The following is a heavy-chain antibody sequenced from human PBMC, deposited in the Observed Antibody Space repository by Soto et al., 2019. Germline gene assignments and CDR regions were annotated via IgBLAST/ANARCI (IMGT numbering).Heavy chain of an antibody. CDR2: IYYSGST. CDR3: ARARLRAVYAFDF. Sequence: QVQLQESGPGLVNPSQTLSLTCTVSGGSINSGAYYWSWVRQHPGKGLEWIGYIYYSGSTYFSPSLKSRLTLSIDTSKKQFSLKLSSVTAADPAMYYCARARLRAVYAFDFWGQGTMVTVSS. CDR1: GGSINSGAYY. J-gene: IGHJ3*01. V-gene: IGHV4-31*03. D-gene: IGHD5-12*01.